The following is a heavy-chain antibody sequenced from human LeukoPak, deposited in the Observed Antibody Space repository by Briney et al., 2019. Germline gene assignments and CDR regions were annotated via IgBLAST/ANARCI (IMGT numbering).Heavy chain of an antibody. CDR2: INPSGNTT. J-gene: IGHJ4*02. CDR1: GYTFSFTSYY. Sequence: AASVKVSCKASGYTFSFTSYYMHWVRQAPGQGLEWMGIINPSGNTTSSAPKFQGRVTMTWDTSTSTVYMGLRSLRSEDTAIYYRARAQQVGATLYYFDYWGQGTLVTVSS. D-gene: IGHD1-26*01. CDR3: ARAQQVGATLYYFDY. V-gene: IGHV1-46*01.